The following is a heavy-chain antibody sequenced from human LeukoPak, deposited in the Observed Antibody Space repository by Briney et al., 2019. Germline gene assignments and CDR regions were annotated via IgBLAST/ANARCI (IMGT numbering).Heavy chain of an antibody. CDR2: IYYSGST. D-gene: IGHD3-3*01. Sequence: SETLSLTCTVSGGSISSSSYYWGWIRQPPGKGLEWIGSIYYSGSTFYNPSLKSRVTISVDTSKNQFSLKLSSVTAADTAVYYCARPIWSAWGYYFDYWGQGTLVTVSS. J-gene: IGHJ4*02. CDR1: GGSISSSSYY. CDR3: ARPIWSAWGYYFDY. V-gene: IGHV4-39*07.